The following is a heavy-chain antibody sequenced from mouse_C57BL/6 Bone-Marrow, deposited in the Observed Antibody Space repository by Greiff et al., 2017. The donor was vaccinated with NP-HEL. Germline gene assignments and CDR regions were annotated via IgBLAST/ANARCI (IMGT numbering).Heavy chain of an antibody. V-gene: IGHV1-53*01. D-gene: IGHD1-1*01. Sequence: QVQLQQPGTELVRPGASVKLSCKASGYTFTSYWMHWVQQRPGQGLEWIGNINPCNGDTNYNQKFKSKATMTVDKSSSTAYMQLSSLTSEDAAVYYCARFYYYGSRPYGGQGTTLTVSS. J-gene: IGHJ2*01. CDR1: GYTFTSYW. CDR3: ARFYYYGSRPY. CDR2: INPCNGDT.